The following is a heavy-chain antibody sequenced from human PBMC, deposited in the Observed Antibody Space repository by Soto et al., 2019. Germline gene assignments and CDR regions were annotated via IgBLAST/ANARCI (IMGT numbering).Heavy chain of an antibody. CDR3: ARDGEGEVAGPNWFDP. D-gene: IGHD6-19*01. Sequence: SVKVSCKASGGTFSSYAISWVRQAPGQGLEWMGGIIPIFGTANYAQKFQGRVTITADESTSTAYTELSSLRSEDTAVYYCARDGEGEVAGPNWFDPWGQGTLVTVSS. V-gene: IGHV1-69*13. J-gene: IGHJ5*02. CDR1: GGTFSSYA. CDR2: IIPIFGTA.